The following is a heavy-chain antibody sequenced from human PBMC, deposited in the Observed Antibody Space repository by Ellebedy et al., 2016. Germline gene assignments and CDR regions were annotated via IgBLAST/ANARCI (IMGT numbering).Heavy chain of an antibody. CDR1: GFSLSTSGVG. CDR3: ARTSISDSSAFQLSV. J-gene: IGHJ4*02. D-gene: IGHD6-19*01. Sequence: SGPTLVKPTQTLTLTCSFSGFSLSTSGVGVGWIRQPPGKALEWLARIDWDDEKYYSTSLKTRLSISKDTSKDQVVLTMTHMDPADTATYFCARTSISDSSAFQLSVWGPGTLVTVSS. CDR2: IDWDDEK. V-gene: IGHV2-70*11.